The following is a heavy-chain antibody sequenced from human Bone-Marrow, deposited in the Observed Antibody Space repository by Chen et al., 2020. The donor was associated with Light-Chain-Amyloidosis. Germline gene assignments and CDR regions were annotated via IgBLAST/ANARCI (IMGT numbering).Heavy chain of an antibody. CDR3: ARRRDGYNFDY. V-gene: IGHV5-51*01. D-gene: IGHD5-12*01. CDR1: GYTSPNYW. CDR2: IYPDDSDA. Sequence: EVQLEQSGPEVKKPGESLKISCKGSGYTSPNYWIGWVRQMPGKGLEWMGVIYPDDSDARYSPSFEGQVTISADKSITTAYLQWRSRKASDTAMYYCARRRDGYNFDYWGQGTLVTVSS. J-gene: IGHJ4*02.